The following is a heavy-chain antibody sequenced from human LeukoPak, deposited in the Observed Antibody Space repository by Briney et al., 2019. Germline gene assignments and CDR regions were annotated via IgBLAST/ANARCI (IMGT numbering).Heavy chain of an antibody. Sequence: GGSLRLSCAVSGFTFSDYFMSWIRQAPGKGLEWVSYISSSGNTIFYADSVKGRFTISRDNAKNSLYLQMNSLRAEDTAVYYCARQRGYCSSGVCRGWFDPWGQGTLVTVS. J-gene: IGHJ5*02. D-gene: IGHD2-8*01. CDR2: ISSSGNTI. V-gene: IGHV3-11*04. CDR1: GFTFSDYF. CDR3: ARQRGYCSSGVCRGWFDP.